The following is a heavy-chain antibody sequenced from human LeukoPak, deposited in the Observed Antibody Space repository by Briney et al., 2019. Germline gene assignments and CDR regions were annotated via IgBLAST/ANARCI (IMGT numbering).Heavy chain of an antibody. CDR3: ATSYFDSSGYLQYFDD. Sequence: PGRSLRLSCAASGFTFSSYWMHWVRQAPGKGLVWASRINSDGSSTSYADSVKGRFTISRDNPKKSLYLQMNSLRDEGTAVYYCATSYFDSSGYLQYFDDWGQGTLVTVSS. CDR2: INSDGSST. CDR1: GFTFSSYW. V-gene: IGHV3-74*01. J-gene: IGHJ4*02. D-gene: IGHD3-22*01.